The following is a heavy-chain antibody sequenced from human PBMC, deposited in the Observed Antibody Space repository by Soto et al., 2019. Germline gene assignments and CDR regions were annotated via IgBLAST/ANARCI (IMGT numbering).Heavy chain of an antibody. Sequence: PSQTLSLTCAISGDSVSSNSAAWSWIRQSPSRGLEWLGRTYYRSKWYNDYAVSVKSRITINPDTSKNQFSLQLNSVTPEDTAVYYCARVPYCSGGSCYSFDPWGQGTLVTVSS. CDR2: TYYRSKWYN. CDR1: GDSVSSNSAA. V-gene: IGHV6-1*01. CDR3: ARVPYCSGGSCYSFDP. D-gene: IGHD2-15*01. J-gene: IGHJ5*02.